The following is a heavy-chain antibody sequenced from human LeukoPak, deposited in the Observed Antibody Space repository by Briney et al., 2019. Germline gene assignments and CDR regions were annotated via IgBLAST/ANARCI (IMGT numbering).Heavy chain of an antibody. V-gene: IGHV4-4*07. D-gene: IGHD5/OR15-5a*01. CDR3: ATEQVSAAAWGFDY. Sequence: SETLSLTCTVPGGSISSYLWSWIRQSAGKRLKWLGRIHTSGTTTYSPSLQSRLTMSVDTSKSQVSLRLTSVTAADTAVYYCATEQVSAAAWGFDYWGQGSLVTVSS. J-gene: IGHJ4*02. CDR2: IHTSGTT. CDR1: GGSISSYL.